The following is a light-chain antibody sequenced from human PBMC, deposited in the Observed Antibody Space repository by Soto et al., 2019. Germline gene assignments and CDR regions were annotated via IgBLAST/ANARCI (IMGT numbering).Light chain of an antibody. CDR1: QSISSW. V-gene: IGKV1-5*03. J-gene: IGKJ2*01. CDR2: KAS. CDR3: QQYNSYYT. Sequence: DIQMTQSPSTLSASVGDRVTITCRASQSISSWLALHRQKPGTAPKLRIYKASGLESGVPSSFSGSGSGTEFTLTSSSPQPYAFATYSCQQYNSYYTFGQGTKLEIK.